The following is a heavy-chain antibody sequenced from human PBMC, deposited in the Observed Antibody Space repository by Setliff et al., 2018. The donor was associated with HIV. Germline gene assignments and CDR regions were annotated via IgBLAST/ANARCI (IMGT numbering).Heavy chain of an antibody. CDR2: INYSGST. Sequence: SETLSLTCTVSGGSISSYYWGWIRQPPGKGLEWIGSINYSGSTYQNPSLKSRVTISVDTSKNQYSLKLSSVTAADTAVYYCARLAASIAARRRFDYWGQGTLVTVSS. J-gene: IGHJ4*02. D-gene: IGHD6-6*01. CDR3: ARLAASIAARRRFDY. V-gene: IGHV4-39*01. CDR1: GGSISSYY.